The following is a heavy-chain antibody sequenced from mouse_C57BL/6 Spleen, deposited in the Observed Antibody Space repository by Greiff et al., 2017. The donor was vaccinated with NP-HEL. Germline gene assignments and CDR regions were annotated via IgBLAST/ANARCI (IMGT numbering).Heavy chain of an antibody. CDR2: IWTGGGT. CDR1: GFSLTSYA. J-gene: IGHJ4*01. D-gene: IGHD2-5*01. Sequence: VKVVESGPGLVAPSQSLSITCTVSGFSLTSYAISWVRQPPGKGLEWLGVIWTGGGTNYNSALKSRLSISKDNSKSQVFLKMNSLQTDDTARYYCARSSNYEESAMDYWGQGTSVTVSS. V-gene: IGHV2-9-1*01. CDR3: ARSSNYEESAMDY.